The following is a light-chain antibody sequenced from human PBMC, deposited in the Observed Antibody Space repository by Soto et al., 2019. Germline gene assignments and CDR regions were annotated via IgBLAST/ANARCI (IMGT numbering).Light chain of an antibody. CDR3: SSYTTSITYV. CDR1: SNDVGGYNY. Sequence: QSALTQPASVSGSPGQSITISCTGTSNDVGGYNYVSWYQQHLGKAPKPMIYEVSNRPSGISNRFSGSKSGNTASLTISGLQAEDEADYYCSSYTTSITYVFGTGTKLTVL. J-gene: IGLJ1*01. CDR2: EVS. V-gene: IGLV2-14*01.